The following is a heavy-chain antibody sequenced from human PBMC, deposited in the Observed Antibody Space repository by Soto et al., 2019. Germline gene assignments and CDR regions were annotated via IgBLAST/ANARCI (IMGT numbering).Heavy chain of an antibody. Sequence: QVQLGQSGAEVKKPGSSVKVSCQASGGTFSSYAISWVRQAPGQGLEWLVGIIPTFGTANYAKKFQGRVTITAVESTSTADMELSSLRSEDTAEYYGARGLNGYYYDSSGSSYFDYWVQGTLVTLSS. D-gene: IGHD3-22*01. CDR3: ARGLNGYYYDSSGSSYFDY. J-gene: IGHJ4*02. CDR1: GGTFSSYA. CDR2: IIPTFGTA. V-gene: IGHV1-69*01.